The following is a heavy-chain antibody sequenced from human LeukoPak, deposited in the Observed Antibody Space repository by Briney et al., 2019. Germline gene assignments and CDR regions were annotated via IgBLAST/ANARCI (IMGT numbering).Heavy chain of an antibody. Sequence: GGSLRLSCAASGSTFSSYGMHWVRQAPGKGLEWVAVIWYDGSNKYYADSVKGRFTISRDNSKNTLYLQMNSLRAEDTAVYYCAKSPRGGNLLWDYWGQGTLVTVSS. CDR2: IWYDGSNK. CDR1: GSTFSSYG. V-gene: IGHV3-33*06. CDR3: AKSPRGGNLLWDY. J-gene: IGHJ4*02. D-gene: IGHD4-23*01.